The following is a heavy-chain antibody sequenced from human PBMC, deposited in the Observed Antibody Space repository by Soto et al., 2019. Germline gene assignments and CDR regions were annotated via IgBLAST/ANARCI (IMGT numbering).Heavy chain of an antibody. Sequence: QITLKESGPPLVRPTQTLTLTCAFSGFSLSTSGVGVGWIRQPPGKALEWLAVIYWDDSKHYSPSLRSRLTITKDPSKKQVVLTMTNMAPMDTGTYYCAHKGPEDWPLDYWGQGTLVTVSS. CDR2: IYWDDSK. CDR3: AHKGPEDWPLDY. V-gene: IGHV2-5*02. J-gene: IGHJ4*02. D-gene: IGHD3-9*01. CDR1: GFSLSTSGVG.